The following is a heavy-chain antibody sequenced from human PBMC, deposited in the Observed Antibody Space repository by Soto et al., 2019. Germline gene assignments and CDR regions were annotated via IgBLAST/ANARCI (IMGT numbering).Heavy chain of an antibody. D-gene: IGHD2-21*01. Sequence: QVHLVQSGGEVKKPGASVKVSCKASGYPFTSSGFSWVRQAPGQGLEWMVWISAYNGNTLYAQKFKGRVTMTTDTSTSTAYMELGSLRSDDTAVYYCATDPYCGSAPGCSALDAWGQGTTVTVSS. CDR2: ISAYNGNT. CDR1: GYPFTSSG. V-gene: IGHV1-18*04. J-gene: IGHJ6*02. CDR3: ATDPYCGSAPGCSALDA.